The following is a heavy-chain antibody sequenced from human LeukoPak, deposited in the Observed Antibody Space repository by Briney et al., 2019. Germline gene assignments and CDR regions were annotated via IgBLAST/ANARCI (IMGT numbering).Heavy chain of an antibody. D-gene: IGHD5-18*01. J-gene: IGHJ4*02. CDR1: GFTFSSYP. Sequence: GRSLRLSCAASGFTFSSYPMHWVRQAPGKGLEWVAVISYDGNNKYYADSVKGRFTIARDNSKDTLYLRMNSLRAEDTAVYYCARAVGQLWIFDYWGQGTLVTVSS. CDR2: ISYDGNNK. V-gene: IGHV3-30-3*01. CDR3: ARAVGQLWIFDY.